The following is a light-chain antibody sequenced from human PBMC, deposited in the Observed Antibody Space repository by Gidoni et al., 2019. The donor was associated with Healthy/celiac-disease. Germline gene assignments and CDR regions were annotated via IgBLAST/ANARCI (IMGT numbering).Light chain of an antibody. Sequence: DIQMTQSPSSLSASVGDRVTITCRASQSISRYLHWYQEKPGKAPKLLIYAASSLQSGVPSRFSSSGSGRDFTLTISSLQPEDFATYYCQQSYSTPNFTFGPGTKVEIK. V-gene: IGKV1-39*01. CDR3: QQSYSTPNFT. CDR1: QSISRY. CDR2: AAS. J-gene: IGKJ3*01.